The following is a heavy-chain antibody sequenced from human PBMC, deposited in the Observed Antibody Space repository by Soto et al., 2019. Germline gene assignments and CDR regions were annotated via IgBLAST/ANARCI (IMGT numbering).Heavy chain of an antibody. CDR2: IYYSGST. CDR1: GGSISSDD. Sequence: NPSETLCRTCSGAGGSISSDDWRWIRQPPGKGLEWIGYIYYSGSTNYNPSLKSRVTISVDTSKNQFSLKLSSVTAADTAVYYCAREPHYGDYRNNWFDPWGQGTLVTVSS. J-gene: IGHJ5*02. D-gene: IGHD4-17*01. V-gene: IGHV4-59*01. CDR3: AREPHYGDYRNNWFDP.